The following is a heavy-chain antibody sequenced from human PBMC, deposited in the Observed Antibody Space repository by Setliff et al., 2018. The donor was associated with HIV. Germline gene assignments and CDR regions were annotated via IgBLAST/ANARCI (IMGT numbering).Heavy chain of an antibody. J-gene: IGHJ4*02. CDR2: VNHNGNI. CDR3: ARFEVTTVTTRDY. CDR1: GVPLSDYY. V-gene: IGHV4-34*01. D-gene: IGHD4-17*01. Sequence: SETLSLTCTLNGVPLSDYYWNWIRQSPGKGLEWIVEVNHNGNINYNPSLKSRVTVSVDTSKTQYPLKMISVTAADTAMYYCARFEVTTVTTRDYWGQGTLVTVSS.